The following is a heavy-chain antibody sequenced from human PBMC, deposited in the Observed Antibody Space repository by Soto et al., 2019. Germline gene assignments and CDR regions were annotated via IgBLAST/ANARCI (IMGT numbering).Heavy chain of an antibody. CDR1: GGTFSSYA. D-gene: IGHD2-15*01. J-gene: IGHJ5*02. V-gene: IGHV1-69*06. CDR3: ASCGGSCYHHQWWFDP. Sequence: SVKVSCKASGGTFSSYAISWVRQAPGQGLEWMGGIIPIFGTANYAQKFQGRVTITADKSTSTAYMELSSLRSEGTAVYYCASCGGSCYHHQWWFDPWGQGTLVTVSS. CDR2: IIPIFGTA.